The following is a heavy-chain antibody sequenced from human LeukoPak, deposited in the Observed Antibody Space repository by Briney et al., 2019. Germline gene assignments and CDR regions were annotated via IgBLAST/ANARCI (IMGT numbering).Heavy chain of an antibody. CDR1: GGSISSYY. CDR3: ASGSTTEGVITDAFDI. Sequence: KASETLSLTCTVSGGSISSYYWSWIRQPPGKGLEWIGYIYYSGSTNYNPSLKSRVTISVDTSKNQFSLKLSSVTAADTAVYYCASGSTTEGVITDAFDIWGQGTMVTVSS. CDR2: IYYSGST. D-gene: IGHD4-17*01. J-gene: IGHJ3*02. V-gene: IGHV4-59*01.